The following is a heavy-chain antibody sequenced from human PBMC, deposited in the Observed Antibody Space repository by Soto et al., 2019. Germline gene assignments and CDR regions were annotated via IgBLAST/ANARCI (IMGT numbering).Heavy chain of an antibody. CDR1: GFTFSSYW. V-gene: IGHV3-7*04. CDR2: IKQDGSEK. J-gene: IGHJ4*02. D-gene: IGHD1-1*01. CDR3: AKDPKATGTHY. Sequence: GGSLRLSCAASGFTFSSYWMSWVRQAPGKGLEWVANIKQDGSEKYYVDSVKGRFTISRDNSRNRLYLQMYSLRPEDTAVYYCAKDPKATGTHYWGRGTLVTVSS.